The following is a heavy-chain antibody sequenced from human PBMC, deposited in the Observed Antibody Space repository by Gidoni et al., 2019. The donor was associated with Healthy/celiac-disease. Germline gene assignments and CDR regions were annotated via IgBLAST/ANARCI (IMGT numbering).Heavy chain of an antibody. V-gene: IGHV3-33*01. D-gene: IGHD3-22*01. Sequence: QVQLVESGGGVVQPGRSLRLSCAASGFTFSSYGMHWVRQAPGKGLEWVAVIWYDGSNKYYADSVKGRFTISRDNSKNTLYLQMNSLRAEDTAVYYCARGGAGYYDSSGYRARDYYFDYWGQGTLVTVSS. J-gene: IGHJ4*02. CDR3: ARGGAGYYDSSGYRARDYYFDY. CDR2: IWYDGSNK. CDR1: GFTFSSYG.